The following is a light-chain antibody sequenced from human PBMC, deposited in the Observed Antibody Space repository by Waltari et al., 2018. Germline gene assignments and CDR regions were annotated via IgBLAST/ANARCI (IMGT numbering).Light chain of an antibody. J-gene: IGKJ5*01. V-gene: IGKV3-15*01. CDR2: DAS. CDR1: QTIGTN. CDR3: QQYNNWPEIT. Sequence: VMTQSPATLSVSPGERAILSCRASQTIGTNLAWYQHKPGQGPRLLIFDASIRAAGFPARFSGSGSGTDFTLTISSMQSEDFAVYYCQQYNNWPEITFGQGTRLDIK.